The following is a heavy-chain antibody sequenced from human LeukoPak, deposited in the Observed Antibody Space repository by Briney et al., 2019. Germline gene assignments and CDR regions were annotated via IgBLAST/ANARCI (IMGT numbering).Heavy chain of an antibody. CDR3: ARDRDWAFDY. CDR1: GFTFRLYS. V-gene: IGHV3-48*02. Sequence: GGSLRLSCAASGFTFRLYSMNWVRQAPGKGLDWVSYIRSSDGAIAYADSVKGRFTISRDDAKNSLYLQMNSLRDEDTAVYYCARDRDWAFDYWGQGTLITVSS. J-gene: IGHJ4*02. CDR2: IRSSDGAI. D-gene: IGHD3-9*01.